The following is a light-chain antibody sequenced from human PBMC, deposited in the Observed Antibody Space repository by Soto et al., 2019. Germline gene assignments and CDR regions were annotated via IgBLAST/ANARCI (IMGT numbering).Light chain of an antibody. CDR2: AAS. V-gene: IGKV3-20*01. J-gene: IGKJ1*01. Sequence: QSCRSSQTGDSRYLAWYQQKRGQAPRLLIYAASSRATGVPDRFSGSGSGTDFTLTIRRLEPEDFAVYYCQQYDNPVGTFAQGTKVDIK. CDR1: QTGDSRY. CDR3: QQYDNPVGT.